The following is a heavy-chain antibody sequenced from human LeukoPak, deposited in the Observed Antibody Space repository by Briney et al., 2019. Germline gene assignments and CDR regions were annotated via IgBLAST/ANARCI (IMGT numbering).Heavy chain of an antibody. D-gene: IGHD3-22*01. Sequence: GASVKVSCKASGFTFTSSAVQWVRQARGQRLEWIGWIVIGSGNTNYAQKFQGRVTITTDESTSTAYMELSSLRSEDTAVDYCARGQPPNYYDSSGFLLDYWGQGTLVTVSS. CDR2: IVIGSGNT. J-gene: IGHJ4*02. CDR3: ARGQPPNYYDSSGFLLDY. V-gene: IGHV1-58*01. CDR1: GFTFTSSA.